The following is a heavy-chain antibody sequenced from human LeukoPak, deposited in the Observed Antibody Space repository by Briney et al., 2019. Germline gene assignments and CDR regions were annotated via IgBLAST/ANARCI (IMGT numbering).Heavy chain of an antibody. Sequence: SGTLSLTCAVSGVSISSTTWWSWVRQSPGKGLEWIGEISHSASTNYNPSLENRVTISVDKSENQFSLKLTSVTAADTAVYFCARVAGTTPFDYWGQGTLVTVSS. CDR1: GVSISSTTW. V-gene: IGHV4-4*02. CDR2: ISHSAST. J-gene: IGHJ4*02. D-gene: IGHD1-1*01. CDR3: ARVAGTTPFDY.